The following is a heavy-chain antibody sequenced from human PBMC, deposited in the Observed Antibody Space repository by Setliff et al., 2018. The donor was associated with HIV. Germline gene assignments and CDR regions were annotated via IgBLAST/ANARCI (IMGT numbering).Heavy chain of an antibody. V-gene: IGHV4-38-2*02. Sequence: SETLSLTCTASGDSISSDFYWGWIRQPPGKGLEWIGSIYHSGNTYYMPSLQSRVTISVDMSKNQFSLNLNSATAADTAVYYCARGQGCGGGCHYAFEMWGQGTMVTVSS. D-gene: IGHD2-21*02. CDR2: IYHSGNT. CDR1: GDSISSDFY. CDR3: ARGQGCGGGCHYAFEM. J-gene: IGHJ3*02.